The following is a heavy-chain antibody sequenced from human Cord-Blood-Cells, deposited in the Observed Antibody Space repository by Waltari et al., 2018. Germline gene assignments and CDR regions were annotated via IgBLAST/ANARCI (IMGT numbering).Heavy chain of an antibody. D-gene: IGHD1-26*01. CDR2: MNPNSGKT. J-gene: IGHJ3*02. V-gene: IGHV1-8*01. Sequence: QVQLVQSGAEVKKPGASVKVSCKASGYTFTSYDINWVRQATGQGLEWMGGMNPNSGKTGYAQKFQGKVTMTRNTSISTAYMELSSLRSEDTAVYYCAIDGSYYDAFDIWGQGTMVTVSS. CDR3: AIDGSYYDAFDI. CDR1: GYTFTSYD.